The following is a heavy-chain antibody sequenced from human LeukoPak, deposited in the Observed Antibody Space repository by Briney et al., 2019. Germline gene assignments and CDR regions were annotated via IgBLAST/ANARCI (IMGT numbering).Heavy chain of an antibody. Sequence: GGSLRLSCAASGFTFSSYWMSWVRQAPGKGLEWVSSISGSGGSTYYADSVKGRLTISRDNSKNKLYLQMNSLRAEDTAVYYCAKANGWVHGRAYSFDYWGQGTLVTVSS. CDR3: AKANGWVHGRAYSFDY. D-gene: IGHD2-21*01. V-gene: IGHV3-23*01. CDR2: ISGSGGST. J-gene: IGHJ4*02. CDR1: GFTFSSYW.